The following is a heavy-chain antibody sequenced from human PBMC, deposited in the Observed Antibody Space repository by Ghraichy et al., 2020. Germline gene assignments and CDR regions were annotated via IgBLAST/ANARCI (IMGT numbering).Heavy chain of an antibody. CDR2: IKQDGSEK. D-gene: IGHD3-22*01. V-gene: IGHV3-7*01. CDR3: AEGGYHLPFDP. J-gene: IGHJ5*02. Sequence: GGSLRLSCAASGFTFSSYWMSWVRQAPGKGLEWVANIKQDGSEKYYVDSVKGRFTISRDNAKNSLYLQMNSLRAEDTAVYYCAEGGYHLPFDPWGQGTLVTVSS. CDR1: GFTFSSYW.